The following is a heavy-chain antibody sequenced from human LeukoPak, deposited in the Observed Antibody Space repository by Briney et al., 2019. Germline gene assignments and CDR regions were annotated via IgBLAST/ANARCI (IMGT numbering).Heavy chain of an antibody. CDR2: ISSSGSTI. Sequence: GGSLRLSCAASGFTFNDYYMSWIRQAPGKGLEWVSYISSSGSTIYYADSVKGRFTISRDNAKNSLYLQMNSLRAEDTAVYYCARVSRSGIAAAGYWGQGTLVTVSS. CDR1: GFTFNDYY. D-gene: IGHD6-13*01. V-gene: IGHV3-11*01. CDR3: ARVSRSGIAAAGY. J-gene: IGHJ4*02.